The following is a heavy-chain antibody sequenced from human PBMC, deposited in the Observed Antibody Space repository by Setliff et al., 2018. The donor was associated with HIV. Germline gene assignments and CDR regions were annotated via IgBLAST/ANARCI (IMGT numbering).Heavy chain of an antibody. J-gene: IGHJ3*02. CDR2: INHSGRT. CDR3: ARGSCSTISCSLRVGNDAFDI. CDR1: GGSFSDNY. D-gene: IGHD2-2*01. Sequence: KPSETLSLTCAVYGGSFSDNYWSWIRQSPGKGLEWIGEINHSGRTKYSPSLRSRVSISVDTSKTQFSLKLNSVTAADTAVYYCARGSCSTISCSLRVGNDAFDIWGQGTMVTVSS. V-gene: IGHV4-34*01.